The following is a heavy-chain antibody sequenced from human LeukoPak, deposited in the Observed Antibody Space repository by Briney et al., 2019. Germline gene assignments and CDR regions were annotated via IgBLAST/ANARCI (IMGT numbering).Heavy chain of an antibody. CDR1: GFTFSSYA. J-gene: IGHJ4*02. V-gene: IGHV3-23*01. D-gene: IGHD3-10*01. Sequence: GGSLRLSCAASGFTFSSYAMSWVRQAPGKGLEWVSAISGSGGSTCYADSVKGRFTISRDNSKNTLYLQMNSLRAEDTAVYYCAKASTYCYGSGSYYYVYWGQGTLVTVSS. CDR2: ISGSGGST. CDR3: AKASTYCYGSGSYYYVY.